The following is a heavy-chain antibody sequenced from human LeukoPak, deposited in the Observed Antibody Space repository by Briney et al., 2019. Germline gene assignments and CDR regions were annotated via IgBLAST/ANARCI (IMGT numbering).Heavy chain of an antibody. V-gene: IGHV4-39*01. Sequence: PSETLSLTCTVSGGSISSSNYFWGRIRQPPGKERVWIGSISGSGSSYYNPSLKSRITISVDTSKNQFSLKLSSVTAAATAVYYCARPGYSGYERGCFGYWGQGTLVTVSS. CDR2: ISGSGSS. D-gene: IGHD5-12*01. CDR1: GGSISSSNYF. J-gene: IGHJ4*02. CDR3: ARPGYSGYERGCFGY.